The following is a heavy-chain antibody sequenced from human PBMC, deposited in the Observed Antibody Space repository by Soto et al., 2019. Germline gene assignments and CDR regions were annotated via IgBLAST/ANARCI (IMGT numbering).Heavy chain of an antibody. CDR3: ARAYGSGYMDV. D-gene: IGHD3-10*01. J-gene: IGHJ6*02. Sequence: QVQLQESGPGLVKPSQTLSLTYTVSGGSISSGGYYWSWIRQHPGKGLEWIGYIYYSGSTYYNPSLKSRVTISVDASKNQFSLKLSSVTAADTAVYYCARAYGSGYMDVWGPGTTVTVSS. CDR2: IYYSGST. V-gene: IGHV4-31*03. CDR1: GGSISSGGYY.